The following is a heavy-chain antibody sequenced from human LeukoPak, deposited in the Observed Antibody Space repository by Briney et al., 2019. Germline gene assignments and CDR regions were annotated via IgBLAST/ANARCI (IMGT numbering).Heavy chain of an antibody. CDR1: GGSISSGSYY. V-gene: IGHV4-61*02. D-gene: IGHD2-21*01. CDR3: ARGDVYSSFDY. CDR2: IYTSGST. Sequence: SQTLSLTCTVSGGSISSGSYYWSWIRQPAGKGLEWIGRIYTSGSTNYNPSLKSRVTISVDTSKNQFSLKLSSVTAADTAVYYCARGDVYSSFDYWGQGTLVTVSS. J-gene: IGHJ4*02.